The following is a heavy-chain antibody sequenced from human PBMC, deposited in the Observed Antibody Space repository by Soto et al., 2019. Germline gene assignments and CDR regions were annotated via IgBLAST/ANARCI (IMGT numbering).Heavy chain of an antibody. J-gene: IGHJ5*02. V-gene: IGHV1-3*01. Sequence: QVQLVQSGAEVKKPGASVKVSCKASGYTFTSSAMHWVRQAPGQRLEWMGWINAGNGNTKYSRKFRGRVTITRDTSASTAYMELSSLRSEGTAVYYCARDSQQYSAGVDGVDPWGQGTLVTVAS. CDR1: GYTFTSSA. D-gene: IGHD6-13*01. CDR3: ARDSQQYSAGVDGVDP. CDR2: INAGNGNT.